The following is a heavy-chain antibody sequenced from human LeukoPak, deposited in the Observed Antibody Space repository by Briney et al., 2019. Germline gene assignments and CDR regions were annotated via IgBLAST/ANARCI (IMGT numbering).Heavy chain of an antibody. CDR3: ARDPGDSSSWYGGAFDI. CDR1: GFTFSSYW. J-gene: IGHJ3*02. CDR2: IKQDGSEK. V-gene: IGHV3-7*01. D-gene: IGHD6-13*01. Sequence: GGSLRLSCAASGFTFSSYWMSWVRQAPGKGLEWVANIKQDGSEKYYVDSVKGRFTISRDNAKNSLYLQMNSLRAEDTAVYYCARDPGDSSSWYGGAFDIWGQGTMVTVSS.